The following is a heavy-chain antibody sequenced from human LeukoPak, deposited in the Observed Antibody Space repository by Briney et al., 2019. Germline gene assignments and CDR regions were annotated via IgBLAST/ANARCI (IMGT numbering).Heavy chain of an antibody. CDR1: GGSISSGNW. Sequence: SETLSLTCAVSGGSISSGNWWSWVRQPPGKGLEWIGNIYYSGSTNYNPSLKSRVTISVDTSKNQFSLKLSSVTAADTAVYYCTRGSIAYYYMDVWGKGTTVTISS. CDR3: TRGSIAYYYMDV. J-gene: IGHJ6*03. V-gene: IGHV4-4*02. CDR2: IYYSGST. D-gene: IGHD3-22*01.